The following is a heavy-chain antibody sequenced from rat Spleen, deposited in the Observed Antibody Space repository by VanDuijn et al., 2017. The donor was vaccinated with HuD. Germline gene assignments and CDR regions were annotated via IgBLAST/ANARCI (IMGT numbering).Heavy chain of an antibody. CDR3: ARQNYYGYPYYYVMDA. CDR2: IWAGGGT. Sequence: QVQLKESGPGLVQPSQTLSLTCTSSGFSLTSYHISWVRQPPGKSLVWMGTIWAGGGTTYNSAEQSRLSISRDTSKSQVFLKMNSLQPEDTGTYYCARQNYYGYPYYYVMDAWGQGASVTVSS. D-gene: IGHD1-7*01. V-gene: IGHV2-72*01. J-gene: IGHJ4*01. CDR1: GFSLTSYH.